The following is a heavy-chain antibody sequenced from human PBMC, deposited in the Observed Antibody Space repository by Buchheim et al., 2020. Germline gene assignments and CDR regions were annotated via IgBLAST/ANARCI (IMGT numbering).Heavy chain of an antibody. Sequence: QVQLVESGGGVVQPGRSLRLSCVASGLNFSSYGMHWVRQPPGKGLEWVATISYDGSHEFYSESVKGRFTISRDNSKNTLSLPLSNLRSEDSAFYYCEVGGNYLDYWGQGTL. CDR2: ISYDGSHE. D-gene: IGHD1-26*01. CDR3: EVGGNYLDY. CDR1: GLNFSSYG. J-gene: IGHJ4*02. V-gene: IGHV3-30*03.